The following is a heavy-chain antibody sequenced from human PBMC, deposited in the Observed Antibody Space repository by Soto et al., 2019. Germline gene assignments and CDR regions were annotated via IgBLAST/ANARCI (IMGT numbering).Heavy chain of an antibody. CDR1: GYTFTSYD. J-gene: IGHJ4*02. CDR2: TGSGTGPG. D-gene: IGHD2-15*01. V-gene: IGHV1-69*06. Sequence: GASVKVSCKASGYTFTSYDINWVRQAPGQGLEWMGGTGSGTGPGNHAQKFQGRLTVTADKSTSTVYMELTNLSSEDTAVYYCARRDSGGFYRFFDSWGQGTLVTVSS. CDR3: ARRDSGGFYRFFDS.